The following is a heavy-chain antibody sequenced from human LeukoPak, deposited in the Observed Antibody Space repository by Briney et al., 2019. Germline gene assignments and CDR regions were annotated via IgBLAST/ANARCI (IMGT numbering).Heavy chain of an antibody. CDR2: IYTSGST. Sequence: PSETLSLTCTVSGGSISSYYWSWIRQPPGKGLEWIGYIYTSGSTNYNPSLKSRVTISVDTSKNQFSLKLSSVTAADTAVYYCASSITGTTLARDYCYMDVWGKGTTVTVSS. CDR3: ASSITGTTLARDYCYMDV. CDR1: GGSISSYY. J-gene: IGHJ6*03. V-gene: IGHV4-4*09. D-gene: IGHD1-7*01.